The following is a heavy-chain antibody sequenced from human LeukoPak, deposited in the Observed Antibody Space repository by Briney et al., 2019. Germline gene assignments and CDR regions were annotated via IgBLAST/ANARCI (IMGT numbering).Heavy chain of an antibody. V-gene: IGHV4-59*01. Sequence: PSETLSLTCTVSGGSISSYYWSWIRQPPGKGLEWIGYIYYSGSTNYNPSLKSRVTISVDTSKNQFSLKLSSVTAADTAVYYCARDVEGIWFDPWGQGTLVTVSS. D-gene: IGHD3-10*01. J-gene: IGHJ5*02. CDR3: ARDVEGIWFDP. CDR2: IYYSGST. CDR1: GGSISSYY.